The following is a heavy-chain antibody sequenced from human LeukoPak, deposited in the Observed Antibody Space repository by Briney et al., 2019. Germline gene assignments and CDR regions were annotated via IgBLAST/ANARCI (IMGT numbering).Heavy chain of an antibody. Sequence: SETLSLTCTVSGGSISSSNYYWGWIRQPPGKGLEWIGNIDYSGSTYYNPSLKSRVTISVDTSKNRFSLKLSSVTAADTAVYYCARDQDYYGSGSYGPDYWGQGTLVTVSS. J-gene: IGHJ4*02. CDR2: IDYSGST. CDR3: ARDQDYYGSGSYGPDY. V-gene: IGHV4-39*02. CDR1: GGSISSSNYY. D-gene: IGHD3-10*01.